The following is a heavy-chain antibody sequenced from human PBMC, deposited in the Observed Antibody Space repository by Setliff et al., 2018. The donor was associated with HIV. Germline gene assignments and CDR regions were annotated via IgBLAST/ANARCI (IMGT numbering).Heavy chain of an antibody. V-gene: IGHV4-59*11. J-gene: IGHJ4*02. Sequence: PSETLSLTCTVSGGSISSHYWSWIRQPPGKGLEWIGTIYYDGSTIYDPSLRSRVTMSVDTSKNQFSVKLNSVTAADTAVYYCSNWNTTVDADSWGQGTLVTVSS. D-gene: IGHD1-1*01. CDR2: IYYDGST. CDR3: SNWNTTVDADS. CDR1: GGSISSHY.